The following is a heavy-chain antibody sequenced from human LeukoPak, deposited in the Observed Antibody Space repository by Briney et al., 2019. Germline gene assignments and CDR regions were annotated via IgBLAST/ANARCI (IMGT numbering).Heavy chain of an antibody. CDR2: ISTIKGST. D-gene: IGHD6-13*01. Sequence: ASVKVSCKASGYTFTSHGISWVRQAPGQGLEWMGWISTIKGSTNYPQKLQGRVTMTTDTSTSTAYMELRSLRSDGTAIYYCARWGNSNWWEHLGDYWGQGTLVTVSS. CDR3: ARWGNSNWWEHLGDY. CDR1: GYTFTSHG. V-gene: IGHV1-18*01. J-gene: IGHJ4*02.